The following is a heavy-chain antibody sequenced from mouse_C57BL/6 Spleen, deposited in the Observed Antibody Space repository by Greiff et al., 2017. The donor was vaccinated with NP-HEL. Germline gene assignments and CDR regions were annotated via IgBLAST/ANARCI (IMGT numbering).Heavy chain of an antibody. D-gene: IGHD1-1*01. Sequence: QVQLQQPGAELVKPGASVKLSCKASGYTFTSYWMHWVKQRPGQGLEWIGMIHPNSGSTNYNEKFKSKATLTVDKSSSTAYMQLSSLTSEDSAVYYCARGAFTTVRGYFDYWGQGTTLTVSS. V-gene: IGHV1-64*01. CDR3: ARGAFTTVRGYFDY. J-gene: IGHJ2*01. CDR2: IHPNSGST. CDR1: GYTFTSYW.